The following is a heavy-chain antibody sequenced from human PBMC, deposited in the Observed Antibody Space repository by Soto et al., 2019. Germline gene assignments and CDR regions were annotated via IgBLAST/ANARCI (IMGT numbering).Heavy chain of an antibody. CDR2: IYRTGST. V-gene: IGHV4-4*02. J-gene: IGHJ5*02. Sequence: PSETLSLTCAVSGGSFTSNNWWTWVRQPPGQGLEWIGEIYRTGSTNYNPPLKSRVTISLDKSENQFSLKVTSLTAADTAVYYCAKGGGSVQHRYNWFDPWGQGTLVTVSS. D-gene: IGHD3-10*01. CDR3: AKGGGSVQHRYNWFDP. CDR1: GGSFTSNNW.